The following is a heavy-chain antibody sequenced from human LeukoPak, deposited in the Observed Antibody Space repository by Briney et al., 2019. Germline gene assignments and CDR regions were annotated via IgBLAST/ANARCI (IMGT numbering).Heavy chain of an antibody. CDR2: INPSGGST. D-gene: IGHD5-12*01. CDR1: GYTFTSYY. V-gene: IGHV1-46*01. Sequence: ASVKVSCKASGYTFTSYYMHWVRQAPGQGLEWMGIINPSGGSTSYAQKFQGRVTMTRDTSTSTVYMELSSLRSEDTAVYYCARASAYVDIAATKDEIYSYYYGMDVWGQGTTVTVSS. CDR3: ARASAYVDIAATKDEIYSYYYGMDV. J-gene: IGHJ6*02.